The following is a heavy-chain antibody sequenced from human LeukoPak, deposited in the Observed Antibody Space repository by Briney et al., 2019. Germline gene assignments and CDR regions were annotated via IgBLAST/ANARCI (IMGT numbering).Heavy chain of an antibody. J-gene: IGHJ4*02. CDR3: ARDPAYCSGGSCYSANYFDY. V-gene: IGHV1-46*01. Sequence: ASVTVSCKASGYTFTSYYMHWVRQAPGQGLEWMGVINPSGSSTNYAQKFQGRVTMTRDTSTSTVYMELSSLRSEDTAVYYCARDPAYCSGGSCYSANYFDYWGQGTLVTVSS. CDR1: GYTFTSYY. D-gene: IGHD2-15*01. CDR2: INPSGSST.